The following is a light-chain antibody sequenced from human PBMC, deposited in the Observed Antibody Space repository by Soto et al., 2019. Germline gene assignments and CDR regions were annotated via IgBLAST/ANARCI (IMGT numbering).Light chain of an antibody. V-gene: IGKV3-20*01. Sequence: VLTQSPGTLSLSPGDRATLSCRASLRVSGSSLAWYQQKPGQAPRLLIYGGSNRATGVPDRFSGSGSGADFTLTISRLEPEDFAVYHCQQYGNSPSFGQGTKLEIK. CDR1: LRVSGSS. CDR2: GGS. J-gene: IGKJ2*01. CDR3: QQYGNSPS.